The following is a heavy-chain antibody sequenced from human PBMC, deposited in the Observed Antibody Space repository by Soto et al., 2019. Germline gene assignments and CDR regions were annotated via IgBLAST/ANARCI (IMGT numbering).Heavy chain of an antibody. J-gene: IGHJ4*02. CDR2: ISYDGSNK. CDR1: GFTFSSYG. D-gene: IGHD3-16*01. V-gene: IGHV3-30*18. CDR3: AKGCLGGNYFDY. Sequence: GGSLRLSCAASGFTFSSYGMHWVRQAPGKGLEWVAVISYDGSNKYYADSVKGRFTISRDNSKNTLYLQMNSLRAEDTAVYYCAKGCLGGNYFDYWGQGTLVTVSS.